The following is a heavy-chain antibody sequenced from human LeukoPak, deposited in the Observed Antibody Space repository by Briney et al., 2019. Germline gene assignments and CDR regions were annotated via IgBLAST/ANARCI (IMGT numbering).Heavy chain of an antibody. CDR3: AKGVRLWFAFYFDY. Sequence: GGSLRLSCVGSGFTLGSYAMSWVRQAPGKGLEWVSAISGNGYNTYYADSVKGRFTISSESSGNTLYLQMHNLRAEDTAVYYCAKGVRLWFAFYFDYWGKGTLVTVSS. CDR2: ISGNGYNT. V-gene: IGHV3-23*01. CDR1: GFTLGSYA. J-gene: IGHJ4*02. D-gene: IGHD3-10*01.